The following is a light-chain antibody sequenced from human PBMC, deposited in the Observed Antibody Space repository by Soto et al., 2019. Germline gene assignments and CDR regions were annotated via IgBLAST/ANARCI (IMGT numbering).Light chain of an antibody. V-gene: IGLV1-40*01. CDR3: QSYDRSLSGYV. CDR1: ISNIGAGYD. J-gene: IGLJ1*01. Sequence: QSVLTQPPSVCGAPGQRVTISCTGSISNIGAGYDVHWYQQLPGTAPKLLIYAKGNRPSGVPDRFYGSKSGTSASLAITGLQAEDEADYYCQSYDRSLSGYVLGTGTKATVL. CDR2: AKG.